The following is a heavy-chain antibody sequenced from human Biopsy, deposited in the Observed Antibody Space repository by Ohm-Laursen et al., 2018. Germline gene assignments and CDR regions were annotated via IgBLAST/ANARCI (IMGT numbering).Heavy chain of an antibody. V-gene: IGHV1-8*01. J-gene: IGHJ4*02. CDR2: MTPKTGKT. Sequence: ASVKVSCKASGYTFTDYDINWARQASGQGLEWVGWMTPKTGKTGYTQKLRGRLTMTRDTSTSTAYMELSSLRSEDTAIYYCARGGYDYDYWGQGTLVTVSS. D-gene: IGHD5-12*01. CDR1: GYTFTDYD. CDR3: ARGGYDYDY.